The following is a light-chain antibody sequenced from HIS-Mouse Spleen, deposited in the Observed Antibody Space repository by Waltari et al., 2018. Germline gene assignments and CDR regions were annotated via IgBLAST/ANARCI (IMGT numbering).Light chain of an antibody. J-gene: IGLJ2*01. Sequence: SYELTQPPSVSVSPGQTARITCSGDALPKKYAYWYQQKSGQAPVLVIYEDSKRPSGITERFSVSSSGTMATLTISGAQVADEADYYCYSTDSSGNHRVFGGGTKLTVL. CDR1: ALPKKY. CDR3: YSTDSSGNHRV. CDR2: EDS. V-gene: IGLV3-10*01.